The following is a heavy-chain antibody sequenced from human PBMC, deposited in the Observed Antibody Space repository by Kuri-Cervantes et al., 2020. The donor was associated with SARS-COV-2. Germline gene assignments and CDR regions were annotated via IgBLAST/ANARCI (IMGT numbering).Heavy chain of an antibody. Sequence: GESLKISCAASGLTFSTFAMGWVRQAPGKGLERVSFIDNAASNTYYADFVKGRFTISRDSSTNMVSLQMNSLRGDDTAVYYCAKDLYESGGYTWAYWGQGTRVTVSS. CDR1: GLTFSTFA. CDR3: AKDLYESGGYTWAY. D-gene: IGHD3-22*01. V-gene: IGHV3-23*03. J-gene: IGHJ4*02. CDR2: IDNAASNT.